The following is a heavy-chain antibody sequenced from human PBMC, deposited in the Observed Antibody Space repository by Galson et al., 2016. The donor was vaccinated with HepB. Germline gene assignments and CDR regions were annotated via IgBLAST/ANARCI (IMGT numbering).Heavy chain of an antibody. CDR2: INGDNANT. Sequence: SVKVSCKASGYTFTSYTTHWVRQAPGQRLEWMGWINGDNANTKYSQKFQGRVTITRDTSASTAYMELSSLRSEDTAVYYCARGRSTGIFDYWGQGTLVTVSS. D-gene: IGHD3-10*01. V-gene: IGHV1-3*01. CDR1: GYTFTSYT. CDR3: ARGRSTGIFDY. J-gene: IGHJ4*02.